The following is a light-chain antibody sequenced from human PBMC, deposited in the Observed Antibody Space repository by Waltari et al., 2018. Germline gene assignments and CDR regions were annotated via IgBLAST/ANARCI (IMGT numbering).Light chain of an antibody. J-gene: IGKJ1*01. CDR2: AAS. V-gene: IGKV1-39*01. CDR1: QSVTSY. CDR3: QQNVSTPRT. Sequence: DVQLTQSPSSLSASVGDRVTITCPASQSVTSYLNWYQQKPGKAPKLLIYAASSLQSGVPSRFSGSGSGTDVNLSSSSLQPEDIATYYCQQNVSTPRTFGQGTKVEIK.